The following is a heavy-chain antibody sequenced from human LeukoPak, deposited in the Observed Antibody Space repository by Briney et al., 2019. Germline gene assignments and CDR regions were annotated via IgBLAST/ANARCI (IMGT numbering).Heavy chain of an antibody. CDR3: ARGGSYLSFDY. CDR2: IYYSGST. J-gene: IGHJ4*02. D-gene: IGHD3-16*02. V-gene: IGHV4-59*01. CDR1: GGSISSYY. Sequence: PSETLSLTCTVSGGSISSYYWSWIRQPPGKGLEWIGYIYYSGSTNYNPSLKSRVTISVDTSKNQFSLKLSSVTAADTAVYYCARGGSYLSFDYWGQGTLATVSS.